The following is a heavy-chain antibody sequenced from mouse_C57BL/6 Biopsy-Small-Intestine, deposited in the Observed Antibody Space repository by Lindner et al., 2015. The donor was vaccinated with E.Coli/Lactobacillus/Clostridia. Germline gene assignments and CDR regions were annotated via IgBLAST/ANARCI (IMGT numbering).Heavy chain of an antibody. CDR3: ARDRYYDSSDYFFESVF. CDR1: GGTFNSYA. CDR2: TNPSSGTA. J-gene: IGHJ4*01. V-gene: IGHV1-4*01. Sequence: SVKVSCKASGGTFNSYAISWVRQAPGQGLEWMGGTNPSSGTAKYAQSFQGRVTITADKSTSTVYMELSSLRSEDAAVYYCARDRYYDSSDYFFESVFWGQGTLVTVSS. D-gene: IGHD2-4*01.